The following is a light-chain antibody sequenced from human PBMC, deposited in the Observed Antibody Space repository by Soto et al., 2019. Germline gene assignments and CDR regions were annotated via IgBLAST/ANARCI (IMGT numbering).Light chain of an antibody. CDR1: SNDVGGYAY. V-gene: IGLV2-14*01. CDR2: EVS. CDR3: CSYTSSATPV. Sequence: QSALTQPASVSGSPGQTITISCTGTSNDVGGYAYVSWYHHYPGKVPKLVTSEVSNRPSGVSHRFSGSRAGNTASLTISGLQAEEEAEYHCCSYTSSATPVFGGVTKLTVL. J-gene: IGLJ2*01.